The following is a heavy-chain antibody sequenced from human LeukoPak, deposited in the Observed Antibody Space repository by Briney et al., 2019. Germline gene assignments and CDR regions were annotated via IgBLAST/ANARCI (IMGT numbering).Heavy chain of an antibody. CDR2: IYTSGSS. CDR3: ARVTGYMIEDYFDY. CDR1: GGSISSGSYY. J-gene: IGHJ4*02. Sequence: PSETLSLTCTVSGGSISSGSYYWTWIRQPAGKGLELIGRIYTSGSSSYNPSLKSRVTISVDTSKNQFSLRLSSVTAADTAVYYCARVTGYMIEDYFDYWGQGTLVTVSS. V-gene: IGHV4-61*02. D-gene: IGHD3-22*01.